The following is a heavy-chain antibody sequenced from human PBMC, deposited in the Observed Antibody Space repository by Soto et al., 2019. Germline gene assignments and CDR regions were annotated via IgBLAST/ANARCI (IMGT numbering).Heavy chain of an antibody. Sequence: PSETLSLTCTVSGGSISSGGYYWSWIRQHPGKGLEWIGYIYYSGSTYYNPSLKSRVTISVDTSKNQFSLKLSSVTAADTAVYYCARDGVSQFDYCGQGTLVTVSS. CDR2: IYYSGST. CDR1: GGSISSGGYY. D-gene: IGHD3-10*01. V-gene: IGHV4-31*03. J-gene: IGHJ4*02. CDR3: ARDGVSQFDY.